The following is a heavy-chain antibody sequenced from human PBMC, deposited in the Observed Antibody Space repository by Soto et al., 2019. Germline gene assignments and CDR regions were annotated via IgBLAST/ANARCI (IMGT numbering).Heavy chain of an antibody. D-gene: IGHD3-22*01. V-gene: IGHV4-34*01. CDR1: GGSFSVYY. J-gene: IGHJ4*02. CDR2: INHSGSN. CDR3: ARGQYYYDSSGYDD. Sequence: QVQLQQWGAGLLKPSETMSLTCAVYGGSFSVYYWSWIRQPPGKGLEWIGEINHSGSNNYNPSIKSRVTISVDKSKNQFALKLSSVTAADTAVYYCARGQYYYDSSGYDDWGKGTLVHVSS.